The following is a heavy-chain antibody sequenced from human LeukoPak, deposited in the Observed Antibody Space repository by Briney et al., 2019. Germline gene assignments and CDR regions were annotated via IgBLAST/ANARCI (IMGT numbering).Heavy chain of an antibody. CDR1: GFTFSDYH. J-gene: IGHJ4*02. CDR2: ISPGGQTT. CDR3: AVGRDIRVAGPGGYFDY. D-gene: IGHD6-19*01. V-gene: IGHV3-11*01. Sequence: GGSLRLSCAASGFTFSDYHMNWIRQAPGEGLEWISYISPGGQTTYFADSVKGRVTLSRDNAKNSLSLQMNSLTADDTAVYFCAVGRDIRVAGPGGYFDYWAREPWSPSPQ.